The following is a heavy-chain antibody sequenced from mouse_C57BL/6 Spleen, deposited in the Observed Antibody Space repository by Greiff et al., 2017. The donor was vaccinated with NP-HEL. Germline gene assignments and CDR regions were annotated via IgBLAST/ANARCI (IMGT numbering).Heavy chain of an antibody. J-gene: IGHJ2*01. D-gene: IGHD4-1*01. V-gene: IGHV1-53*01. CDR2: INPSNGGT. CDR1: GYTFTSYW. Sequence: QVHVKQSGTELVKPGASVKLSCKASGYTFTSYWMHWVKQRPGQGLEWIGNINPSNGGTNYNEKFKSKATLTVDKSSSTAYMQLSSLTSEDSAVYYCARPNWAYYFDYWGQGTTLTVSS. CDR3: ARPNWAYYFDY.